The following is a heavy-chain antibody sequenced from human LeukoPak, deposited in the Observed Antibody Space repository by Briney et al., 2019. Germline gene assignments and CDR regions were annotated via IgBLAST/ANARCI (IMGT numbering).Heavy chain of an antibody. CDR2: IYTSGST. J-gene: IGHJ4*02. V-gene: IGHV4-4*07. CDR3: ARGPAAAGPYYFDY. Sequence: PSETLSLTCTVSGGSISSYYWSWIRQPAGKGLEWIGRIYTSGSTNYNPPLKSRVTISVDKSKNQFSLKLSSVTAADTAVYYCARGPAAAGPYYFDYWGQGTLVTVSS. D-gene: IGHD6-13*01. CDR1: GGSISSYY.